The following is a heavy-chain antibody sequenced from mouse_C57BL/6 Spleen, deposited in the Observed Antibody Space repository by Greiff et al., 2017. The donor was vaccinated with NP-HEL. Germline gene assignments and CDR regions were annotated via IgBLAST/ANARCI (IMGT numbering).Heavy chain of an antibody. CDR3: ARVPNYSISYAMDY. D-gene: IGHD2-5*01. CDR2: IYPGSGST. CDR1: GYTFTSYW. J-gene: IGHJ4*01. Sequence: QVQLQQPGAELVKPGASVKMSCKASGYTFTSYWITWVKQRPGQGLEWIGDIYPGSGSTNYNGKFKSKATLTVDTSSSTAYMQLSSLTSEDSAVYYCARVPNYSISYAMDYWGQGTSVTVSS. V-gene: IGHV1-55*01.